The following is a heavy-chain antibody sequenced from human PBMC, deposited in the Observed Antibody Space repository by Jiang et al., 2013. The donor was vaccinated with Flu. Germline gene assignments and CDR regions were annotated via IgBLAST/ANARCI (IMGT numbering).Heavy chain of an antibody. D-gene: IGHD1-14*01. J-gene: IGHJ4*02. Sequence: GSGLVKPSETLSLTRTVSGGSISSYYWSWIRQPPGKGLEWIGYIYYSGSTNYNPSLKSRVTISVDTSKNQFSLKLSSVTAADTAVYYCARVTAGNPFFDYWGQGTLVTVS. CDR3: ARVTAGNPFFDY. CDR2: IYYSGST. CDR1: GGSISSYY. V-gene: IGHV4-59*01.